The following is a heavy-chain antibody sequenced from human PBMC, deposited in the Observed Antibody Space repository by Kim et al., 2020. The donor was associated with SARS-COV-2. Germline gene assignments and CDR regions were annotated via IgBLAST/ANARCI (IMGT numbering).Heavy chain of an antibody. J-gene: IGHJ4*02. Sequence: SETLSLTCTVSGGSISSGGYYWSWIRQHPGKGLEWIGYIYYSGSTYYNPSLKSRVTISVDTSKNQFSLKLSSVTAADTAVYYCARDSGSRTSGFSYWGQGTLVTVSS. CDR2: IYYSGST. V-gene: IGHV4-31*03. CDR3: ARDSGSRTSGFSY. D-gene: IGHD1-26*01. CDR1: GGSISSGGYY.